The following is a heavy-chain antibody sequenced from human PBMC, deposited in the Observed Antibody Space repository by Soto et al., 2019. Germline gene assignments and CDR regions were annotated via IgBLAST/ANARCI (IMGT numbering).Heavy chain of an antibody. CDR2: INPNSGGT. J-gene: IGHJ4*02. CDR3: AREPAAAKPEGVDF. CDR1: GYTFSDYY. D-gene: IGHD2-2*01. Sequence: ASVKVSCKASGYTFSDYYIHWVRQAPGQGLEWMGWINPNSGGTKYAPKFQGGVTMTRDTSITTAYMELSRLRSGDTAVYYCAREPAAAKPEGVDFWGQGTLVTVSS. V-gene: IGHV1-2*02.